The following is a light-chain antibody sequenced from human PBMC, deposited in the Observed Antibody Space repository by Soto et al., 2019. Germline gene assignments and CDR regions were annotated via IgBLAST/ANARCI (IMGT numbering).Light chain of an antibody. CDR1: QSVSSN. Sequence: EIVMTQSPVTLSVSPGERATLSCRASQSVSSNLAWYQQKPGQAPRLLIYGASTRATGIPARFSGSGSGTEFTLTISSLQSEDSAVYYCQQYNNWPTGYTFGQGTRLEIK. CDR2: GAS. CDR3: QQYNNWPTGYT. J-gene: IGKJ5*01. V-gene: IGKV3-15*01.